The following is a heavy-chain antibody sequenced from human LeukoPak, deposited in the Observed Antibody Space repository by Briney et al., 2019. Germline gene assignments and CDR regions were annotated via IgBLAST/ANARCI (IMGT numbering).Heavy chain of an antibody. Sequence: GGSLRLSWAASGXTFSTYAVSWVRQAPGKGLEWVSCINGRGVSTYYADSVKGRFTISRDNSTNTLYLQMSSLRADDTAIYYCAREAYYDCSGSLDYWGQGTLVTVSS. D-gene: IGHD3-22*01. J-gene: IGHJ4*02. CDR2: INGRGVST. V-gene: IGHV3-23*01. CDR3: AREAYYDCSGSLDY. CDR1: GXTFSTYA.